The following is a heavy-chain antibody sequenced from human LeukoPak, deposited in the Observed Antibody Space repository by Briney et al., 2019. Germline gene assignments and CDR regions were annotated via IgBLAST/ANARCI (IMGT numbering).Heavy chain of an antibody. V-gene: IGHV3-30*18. D-gene: IGHD3-22*01. J-gene: IGHJ4*02. CDR2: ISYDGSNK. Sequence: GGSLRLSCVASGSTFSSYGMHWVRQAPGKGLEWVVVISYDGSNKYYADSVKGRFTISRDNSKNTLYLQMNSLRAEDTAVYYCAKDYSGYYSYFDYWGQGTLVTVSS. CDR3: AKDYSGYYSYFDY. CDR1: GSTFSSYG.